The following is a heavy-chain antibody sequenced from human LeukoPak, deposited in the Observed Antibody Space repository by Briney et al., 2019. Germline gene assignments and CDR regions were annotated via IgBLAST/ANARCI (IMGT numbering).Heavy chain of an antibody. D-gene: IGHD6-19*01. V-gene: IGHV4-61*02. CDR1: GGSISSGSYY. Sequence: SETLSLTCTVSGGSISSGSYYWSWIRQPAGKGLEWIGRIYTSGDTNYNPSLKSRVTISVDTSKNQFSLKLSSVTAADTAVYYCARVRQQWLVQENDAFDIWGQGTMVTVSS. CDR2: IYTSGDT. J-gene: IGHJ3*02. CDR3: ARVRQQWLVQENDAFDI.